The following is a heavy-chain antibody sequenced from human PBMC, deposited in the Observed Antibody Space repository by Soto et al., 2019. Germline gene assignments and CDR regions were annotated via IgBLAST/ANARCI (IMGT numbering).Heavy chain of an antibody. V-gene: IGHV1-2*02. Sequence: ASVKVSCKASGYTITGYYMHWVRQAPGQGLEWMGWINPNSGGTNYAQKFQGRVTMTRDTSISTAYMDLSRLRSDDTAVYYCARGSDFGFYFDYWGQGTLVTVSS. J-gene: IGHJ4*02. CDR2: INPNSGGT. CDR3: ARGSDFGFYFDY. CDR1: GYTITGYY. D-gene: IGHD4-17*01.